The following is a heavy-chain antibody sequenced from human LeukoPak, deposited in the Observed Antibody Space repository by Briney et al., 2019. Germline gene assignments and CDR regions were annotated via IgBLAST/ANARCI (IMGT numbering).Heavy chain of an antibody. CDR3: ARDRRGIAVAGRGFDY. J-gene: IGHJ4*02. V-gene: IGHV1-18*01. Sequence: ASVKVSCKASGYTFTSYGISWVRQAPGQGLEWMGWISAYNGNTNYAQKLQGRVTMTTDTSTSTAYMELRSLRSDDTAVYYCARDRRGIAVAGRGFDYWGQGTLVTVSS. CDR2: ISAYNGNT. D-gene: IGHD6-19*01. CDR1: GYTFTSYG.